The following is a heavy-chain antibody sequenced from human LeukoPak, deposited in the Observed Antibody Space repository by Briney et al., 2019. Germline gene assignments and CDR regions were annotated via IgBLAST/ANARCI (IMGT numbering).Heavy chain of an antibody. Sequence: GGSLRLSCPASGFTFSSYSMNWVRQAPGKGLEWVSSISSSSSYIYYADSVKGRFTISRDNAKNSLYLQMNSLRAEDTAVYYCATRHCSIAACRASSYKCMDDWGKGTTVTVSS. CDR1: GFTFSSYS. CDR3: ATRHCSIAACRASSYKCMDD. CDR2: ISSSSSYI. J-gene: IGHJ6*04. D-gene: IGHD3-3*02. V-gene: IGHV3-21*01.